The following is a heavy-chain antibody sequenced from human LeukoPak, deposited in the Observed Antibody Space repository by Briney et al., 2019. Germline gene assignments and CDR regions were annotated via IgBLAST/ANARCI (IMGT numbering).Heavy chain of an antibody. J-gene: IGHJ5*02. CDR3: AKMGMSSSWYAGWFDP. D-gene: IGHD6-13*01. V-gene: IGHV3-23*01. Sequence: GRSLRLSCAASGFTFSSYAMSWVRQAPGKGLEWVSGISGSGGNTYYADSVKGRFTISRDNFKNTLYLQMNSLRAEDTAVYYCAKMGMSSSWYAGWFDPWGQGTLVTVSS. CDR2: ISGSGGNT. CDR1: GFTFSSYA.